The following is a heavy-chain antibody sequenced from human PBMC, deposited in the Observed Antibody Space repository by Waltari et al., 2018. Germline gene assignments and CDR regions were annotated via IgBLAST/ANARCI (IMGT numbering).Heavy chain of an antibody. CDR1: GGTFSSYA. CDR3: ARESYCSSTSCYTGWFDP. Sequence: QVQLVQSGAEVKKPGSSVKVSCKASGGTFSSYARSWVRQAPGQRLEWMGGIIPIFGTANYAQKFQGRVTITADESTSTAYMELSSLRSEDTAVYYCARESYCSSTSCYTGWFDPWGQGTLVTVSS. D-gene: IGHD2-2*02. V-gene: IGHV1-69*19. CDR2: IIPIFGTA. J-gene: IGHJ5*02.